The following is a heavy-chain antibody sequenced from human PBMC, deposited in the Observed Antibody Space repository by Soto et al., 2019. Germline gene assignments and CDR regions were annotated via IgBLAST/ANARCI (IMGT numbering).Heavy chain of an antibody. CDR3: AKVRIKQQIRYFDY. J-gene: IGHJ4*02. V-gene: IGHV3-23*01. Sequence: HPGGSLRLSCAASGFTFSSYAMSWVRQAPGKGLEWVSAISGSGGSTYYADSVKGRFTISRDNSKNTLYLQMNSLRAEDTAVYYCAKVRIKQQIRYFDYWGQGTLVTVSS. D-gene: IGHD6-13*01. CDR1: GFTFSSYA. CDR2: ISGSGGST.